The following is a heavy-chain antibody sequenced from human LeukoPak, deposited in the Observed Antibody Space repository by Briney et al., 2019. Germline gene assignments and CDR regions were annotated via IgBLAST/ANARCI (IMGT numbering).Heavy chain of an antibody. V-gene: IGHV4-4*07. D-gene: IGHD3-3*01. CDR3: ARVEVVGRAFDI. Sequence: PSETLSLTCTVSGGSISSYDWSWIRQPAGKGLEWIGRIYTSGSTNYNPSLKSRVTIPVDTSKNQFSLKLTSVTAADTAVYYCARVEVVGRAFDIWGQGTMVTVSS. J-gene: IGHJ3*02. CDR2: IYTSGST. CDR1: GGSISSYD.